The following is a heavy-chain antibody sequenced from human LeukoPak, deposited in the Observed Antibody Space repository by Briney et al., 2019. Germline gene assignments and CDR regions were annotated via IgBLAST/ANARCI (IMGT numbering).Heavy chain of an antibody. Sequence: GSLRLSCAASGFTLSIMNWVRQAPWKGLEWVSSTNSSSSYIYYADSVKGRFTISRDNAKNSLYLQMNRLRAEDTAVYYCARDLEMATGLDFDYWGQGTLVTVS. CDR1: GFTLSI. V-gene: IGHV3-21*01. J-gene: IGHJ4*02. D-gene: IGHD5-24*01. CDR2: TNSSSSYI. CDR3: ARDLEMATGLDFDY.